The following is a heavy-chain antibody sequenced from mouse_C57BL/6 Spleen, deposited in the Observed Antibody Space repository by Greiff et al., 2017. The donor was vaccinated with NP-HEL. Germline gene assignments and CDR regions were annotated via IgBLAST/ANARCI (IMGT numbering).Heavy chain of an antibody. CDR3: ARYYYGRVDY. CDR2: IRNKANGYTT. CDR1: GFTFTDYY. Sequence: DVQLVESGGGLVQPGGSLSLSCAASGFTFTDYYMSWVRQPPGKALEWLGFIRNKANGYTTEYSASVKGRFTISRDNSQSILYLQMNALRAEDSATYYCARYYYGRVDYWGQGTSVTVSS. V-gene: IGHV7-3*01. J-gene: IGHJ4*01. D-gene: IGHD1-1*01.